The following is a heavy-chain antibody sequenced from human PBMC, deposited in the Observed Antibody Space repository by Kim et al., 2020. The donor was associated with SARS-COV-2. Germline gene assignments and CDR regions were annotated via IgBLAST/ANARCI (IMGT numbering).Heavy chain of an antibody. CDR3: VRGTCGGDCYSS. D-gene: IGHD2-21*02. Sequence: GGSLRLSCAASGMTVSSNYLSWVRQAPGKGLEWVSVIYSGGGTYYAESVKGRFIISRDNSKNTLYLQMNSLRAEDTAVYYCVRGTCGGDCYSSWGQGTLVTVSS. CDR1: GMTVSSNY. CDR2: IYSGGGT. J-gene: IGHJ4*02. V-gene: IGHV3-66*01.